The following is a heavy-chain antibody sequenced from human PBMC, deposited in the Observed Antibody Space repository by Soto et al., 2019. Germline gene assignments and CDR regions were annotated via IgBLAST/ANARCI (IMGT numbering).Heavy chain of an antibody. CDR3: ARAQAAYYFDY. CDR1: GGSFSDYY. V-gene: IGHV4-34*01. Sequence: PSETLSLTCAVYGGSFSDYYWNWIRQPPGKGLEWLGEISHSGSADYNPSLKSRFSISIHTSKNQFSLKLSSVTVADSAVYYCARAQAAYYFDYWGQGTVVTVS. D-gene: IGHD2-15*01. J-gene: IGHJ4*02. CDR2: ISHSGSA.